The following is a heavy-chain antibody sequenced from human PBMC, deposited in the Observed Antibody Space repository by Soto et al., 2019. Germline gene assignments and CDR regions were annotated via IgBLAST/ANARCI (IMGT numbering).Heavy chain of an antibody. CDR1: GFTFSSYS. CDR3: ARGGWLRLGYYGMDV. CDR2: ISYDGGNK. Sequence: GGSQILSCAASGFTFSSYSMHWVRQAPGKGLEWVAVISYDGGNKYYADSVKGRFTISRDNSKNTLYLQMNSLRAEDTAVYYCARGGWLRLGYYGMDVWGQGTTVTVSS. V-gene: IGHV3-30-3*01. J-gene: IGHJ6*02. D-gene: IGHD5-12*01.